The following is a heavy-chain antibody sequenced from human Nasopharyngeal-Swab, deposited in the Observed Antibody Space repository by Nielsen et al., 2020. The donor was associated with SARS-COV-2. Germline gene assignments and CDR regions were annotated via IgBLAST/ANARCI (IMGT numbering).Heavy chain of an antibody. CDR1: GYTFTSYG. CDR2: IIPILGIA. J-gene: IGHJ6*02. CDR3: AGGPGEWLSQYYYYYGMDV. V-gene: IGHV1-69*04. Sequence: SVKVSCKASGYTFTSYGISWVRQAPGQGLEWMGRIIPILGIANYAQKFQGRVTITADKSTSTAYMELSSLRSEDTAVYYCAGGPGEWLSQYYYYYGMDVWGQGTTVTVSS. D-gene: IGHD3-3*01.